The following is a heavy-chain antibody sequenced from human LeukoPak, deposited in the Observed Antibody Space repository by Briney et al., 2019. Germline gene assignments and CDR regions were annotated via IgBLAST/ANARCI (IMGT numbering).Heavy chain of an antibody. CDR3: ARGRVRPIAARPRLWFDP. V-gene: IGHV4-34*01. J-gene: IGHJ5*02. CDR1: GGSFSGYY. Sequence: PSETLSLTCAVYGGSFSGYYWSWIRQPPGKGLEWIGEINHSGSTNYNPSLKSRVTISVDTSKNQFSLKLSSVTAADTAVYYCARGRVRPIAARPRLWFDPWGQGTLVTVSS. D-gene: IGHD6-6*01. CDR2: INHSGST.